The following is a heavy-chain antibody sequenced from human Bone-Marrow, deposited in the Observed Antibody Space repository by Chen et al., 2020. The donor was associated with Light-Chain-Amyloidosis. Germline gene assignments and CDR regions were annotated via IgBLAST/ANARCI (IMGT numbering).Heavy chain of an antibody. V-gene: IGHV3-30-3*01. Sequence: QVQLVESGGGVVQPGTSLRLSCAASGFTFSRHSMHWVRQAPGKGLEWVAAISYHGNNKYYADSVKGRFTISRDNSNNSLYLQMNTLRPEDTAVYYCVSWVAGCGCFDNWGQGTLVTVSS. J-gene: IGHJ4*02. CDR3: VSWVAGCGCFDN. CDR1: GFTFSRHS. CDR2: ISYHGNNK. D-gene: IGHD6-19*01.